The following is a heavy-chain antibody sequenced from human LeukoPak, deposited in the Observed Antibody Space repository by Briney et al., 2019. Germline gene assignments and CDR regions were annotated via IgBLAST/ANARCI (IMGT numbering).Heavy chain of an antibody. Sequence: SVKVSCNASGDIFNSYSVSWVRQAPGQGLDWMGGIIPIFGSTNYAQKFQGRVTITTDQSTRTAYMELNSLSSDDTAVYYCARVGRSRGSLPNSYYYMDVWGKGTTVTVSS. CDR1: GDIFNSYS. J-gene: IGHJ6*03. CDR3: ARVGRSRGSLPNSYYYMDV. D-gene: IGHD1-26*01. V-gene: IGHV1-69*05. CDR2: IIPIFGST.